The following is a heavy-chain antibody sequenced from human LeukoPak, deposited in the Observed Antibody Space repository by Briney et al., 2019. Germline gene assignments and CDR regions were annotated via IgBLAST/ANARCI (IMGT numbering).Heavy chain of an antibody. J-gene: IGHJ4*02. Sequence: ASVKLSCKASGYTFTGYYIHWVRQAPGQGLEWMGWLNPNSGGTNYAEKLQGRVTRTRVTSISTAYMELSGLRSDDTAVYYCGRFRSLYYWGQGTLVTASS. CDR3: GRFRSLYY. CDR2: LNPNSGGT. CDR1: GYTFTGYY. V-gene: IGHV1-2*02.